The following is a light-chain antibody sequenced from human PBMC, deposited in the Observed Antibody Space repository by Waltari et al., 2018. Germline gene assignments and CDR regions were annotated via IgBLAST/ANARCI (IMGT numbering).Light chain of an antibody. J-gene: IGKJ3*01. CDR1: QRISSY. V-gene: IGKV1-39*01. CDR3: QQTYNLIT. CDR2: GAS. Sequence: DIQMTQSPSFLSASVGDRVTITCRASQRISSYLNWYQMKPGKAPELLIYGASTVQSGVPSRFSGSGLGTDFTLTISSLQPEDFATYYCQQTYNLITFGPGTKVDLK.